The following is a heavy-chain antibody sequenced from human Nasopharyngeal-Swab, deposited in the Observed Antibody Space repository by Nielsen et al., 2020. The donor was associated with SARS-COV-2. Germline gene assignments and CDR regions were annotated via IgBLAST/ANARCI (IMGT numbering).Heavy chain of an antibody. J-gene: IGHJ3*02. CDR2: ISSSTTYI. D-gene: IGHD6-13*01. V-gene: IGHV3-21*01. CDR3: ATNEGYSSSSAFDI. Sequence: GGSLRLSCAASGFTFSSYNMNWVRQAPGKGLEWVSFISSSTTYIYYADSVKGRFTISRDNAKNSLYLQMNSLRAEDTAVYYCATNEGYSSSSAFDIWGQGTMVTVSS. CDR1: GFTFSSYN.